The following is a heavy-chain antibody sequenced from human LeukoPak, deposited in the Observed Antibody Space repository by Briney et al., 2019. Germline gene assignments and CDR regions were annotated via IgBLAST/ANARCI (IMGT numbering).Heavy chain of an antibody. CDR1: GFTFSSYN. CDR3: ARGPDSSGYYYFDY. D-gene: IGHD3-22*01. J-gene: IGHJ4*02. CDR2: IYHSGST. Sequence: LRLSCAASGFTFSSYNMNWVRQPPGKGLEWIGYIYHSGSTHFNPSLKSRVTISVDTSKNQFSLKLSSVTAADTAVYFCARGPDSSGYYYFDYWGQGTLVTVSS. V-gene: IGHV4-30-4*08.